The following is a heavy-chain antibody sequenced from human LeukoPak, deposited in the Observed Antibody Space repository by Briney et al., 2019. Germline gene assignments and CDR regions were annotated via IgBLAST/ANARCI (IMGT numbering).Heavy chain of an antibody. Sequence: SVKVSCKASGGTFSSYAVSWVRQAPGQGLEWMGGIIPIFATANYAQKFQGRVTITTDESTSTAYMELRSLRSDDTAVYYCARDTNPYYYGMDVWGQGTTVTVSS. D-gene: IGHD2-2*01. CDR3: ARDTNPYYYGMDV. J-gene: IGHJ6*02. CDR2: IIPIFATA. CDR1: GGTFSSYA. V-gene: IGHV1-69*05.